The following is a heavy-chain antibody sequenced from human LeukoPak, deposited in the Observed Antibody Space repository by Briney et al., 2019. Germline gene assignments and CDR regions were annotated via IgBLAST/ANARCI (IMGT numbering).Heavy chain of an antibody. CDR1: GFTVSSNY. V-gene: IGHV3-53*01. J-gene: IGHJ4*02. CDR2: IYSGGST. Sequence: PGGSLRLSCAASGFTVSSNYMSWVRQARGKWLEWVSVIYSGGSTYYADSVKGRFTISRDNSKNTLYLQMNSLRAEDTAVYYCARIGVVQPWLYFDYWGQGTLVTVSS. CDR3: ARIGVVQPWLYFDY. D-gene: IGHD5-18*01.